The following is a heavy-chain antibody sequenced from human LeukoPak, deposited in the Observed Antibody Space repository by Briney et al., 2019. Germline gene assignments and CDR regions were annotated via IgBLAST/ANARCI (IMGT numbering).Heavy chain of an antibody. V-gene: IGHV3-23*01. J-gene: IGHJ4*02. CDR3: AKPPIVYRRCWLVGF. CDR2: ISGSGGST. Sequence: PGGSLRLSCAASGFTFSSYAMSWVRQAPGKGLEWVSAISGSGGSTYYADSVKGRFTISRDNSKNTLYLQMNSLRAEDTAVYYRAKPPIVYRRCWLVGFWGQGTLVTVSS. CDR1: GFTFSSYA. D-gene: IGHD6-19*01.